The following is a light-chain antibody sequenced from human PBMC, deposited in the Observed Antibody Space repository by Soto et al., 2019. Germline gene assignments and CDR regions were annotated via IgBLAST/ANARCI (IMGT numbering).Light chain of an antibody. Sequence: DIQMTQSPSSVSASVGDRVTITCRASQGISNWLAWYQQQPGKAPKLLISSAYTLQSGVPSRFSGGGSGTHFTLIISGLQPEDFATYYCQQTNTFLPLTFGGGTKVEIK. CDR1: QGISNW. J-gene: IGKJ4*01. CDR2: SAY. CDR3: QQTNTFLPLT. V-gene: IGKV1-12*01.